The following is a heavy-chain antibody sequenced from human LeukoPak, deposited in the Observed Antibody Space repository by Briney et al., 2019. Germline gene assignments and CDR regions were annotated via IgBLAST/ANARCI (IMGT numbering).Heavy chain of an antibody. CDR1: GFTFSSYG. D-gene: IGHD5-12*01. CDR2: INHSGST. J-gene: IGHJ6*03. CDR3: ARVNREWLRSNYYYYMDV. Sequence: GSLRLSCAASGFTFSSYGMSWVRQAPGKGLEWIGEINHSGSTNYNPSLKSRVTISVDTSKNQFSLKLSSVTAADTAVYYCARVNREWLRSNYYYYMDVWGKGTTVTVSS. V-gene: IGHV4-34*01.